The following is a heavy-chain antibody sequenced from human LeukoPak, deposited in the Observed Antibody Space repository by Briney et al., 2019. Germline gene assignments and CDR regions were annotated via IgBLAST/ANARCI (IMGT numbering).Heavy chain of an antibody. CDR2: IGPHSSAT. V-gene: IGHV1-2*02. J-gene: IGHJ4*02. CDR1: GFTLTDYY. Sequence: GASMQVSCKSSGFTLTDYYIHWVRQAPGQGLEWMGYIGPHSSATSSPQEFQGRVTMTRDTSMSTAYMELTRLTSDDTAVYYCAREGNGLLSKDFDYWGQGTLVTVSS. CDR3: AREGNGLLSKDFDY. D-gene: IGHD2/OR15-2a*01.